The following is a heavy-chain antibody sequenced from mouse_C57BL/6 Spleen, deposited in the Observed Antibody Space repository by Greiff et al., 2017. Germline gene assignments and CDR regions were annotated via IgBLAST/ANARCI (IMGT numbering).Heavy chain of an antibody. CDR3: SRGWSNYPYFDV. V-gene: IGHV1-5*01. J-gene: IGHJ1*03. D-gene: IGHD2-5*01. CDR2: IYPGNSDT. CDR1: GYTFTSYW. Sequence: EVQLQQSGTVLARPGASVKMSCKTSGYTFTSYWMHWVKQRPGQGLEWIGAIYPGNSDTSYNQKFKGKAKLTAVTSASTAYMELSSLTNEDSAVYYCSRGWSNYPYFDVWGTGTTVTVSS.